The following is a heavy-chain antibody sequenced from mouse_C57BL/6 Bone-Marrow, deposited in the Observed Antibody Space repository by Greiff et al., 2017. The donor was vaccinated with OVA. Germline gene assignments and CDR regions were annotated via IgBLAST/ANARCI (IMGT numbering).Heavy chain of an antibody. CDR1: GFNIKDDY. CDR3: IPYYFDY. V-gene: IGHV14-4*01. CDR2: IDPENGDT. Sequence: VQLQQSGAELVRPGASVKLSCTASGFNIKDDYMHWVKQRPEQGLEWIGGIDPENGDTEYASKFQGKATITADTSSNTAYLQRSSLTSEDTAVYYCIPYYFDYWGQGTTLTVSS. J-gene: IGHJ2*01.